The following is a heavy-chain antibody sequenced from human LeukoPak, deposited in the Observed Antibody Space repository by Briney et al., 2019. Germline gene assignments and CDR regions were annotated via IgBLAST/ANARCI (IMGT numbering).Heavy chain of an antibody. D-gene: IGHD3-22*01. Sequence: PGGSLRLSCAASGFTFSSYAMHWVRQAPGKGLEWVAVISYDGSNKYYADSVKGRFTISRDNSKNTLYLQMNSLRAEDTAVYYCARVPRLPSYYYDSHDAFDIWGQGTMVTVSS. J-gene: IGHJ3*02. CDR3: ARVPRLPSYYYDSHDAFDI. CDR2: ISYDGSNK. V-gene: IGHV3-30-3*01. CDR1: GFTFSSYA.